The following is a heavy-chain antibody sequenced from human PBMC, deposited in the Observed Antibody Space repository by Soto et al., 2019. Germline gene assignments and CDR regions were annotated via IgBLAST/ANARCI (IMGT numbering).Heavy chain of an antibody. Sequence: SETLSLTCTVSGGSISSGGYYWSWIRQHPGKGLEWIGYIYYSGSTYYNPSLKSRVTISVDTSKNQFSLKLSSVTAADTAVYYCARDPARGIGTVYYYGMDVWGQGTTVTVSS. CDR3: ARDPARGIGTVYYYGMDV. J-gene: IGHJ6*02. CDR1: GGSISSGGYY. V-gene: IGHV4-31*03. D-gene: IGHD3-10*01. CDR2: IYYSGST.